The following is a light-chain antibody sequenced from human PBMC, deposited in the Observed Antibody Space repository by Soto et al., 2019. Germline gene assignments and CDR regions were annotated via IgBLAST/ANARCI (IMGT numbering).Light chain of an antibody. Sequence: QSALTQPRSVSGSPGQSVTISCTGTSSDVGAYNFVSWYQQHPGKAPKLVIFDVSQRPSGVPDRFSGSKSGSTASLTISGLQPEDEADYYCCSYGGSFYVIGTGIKVPVL. CDR2: DVS. J-gene: IGLJ1*01. CDR1: SSDVGAYNF. CDR3: CSYGGSFYV. V-gene: IGLV2-11*01.